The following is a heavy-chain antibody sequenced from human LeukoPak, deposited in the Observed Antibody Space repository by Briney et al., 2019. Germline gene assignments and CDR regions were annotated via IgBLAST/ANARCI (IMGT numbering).Heavy chain of an antibody. CDR1: EFTFSNYD. D-gene: IGHD6-13*01. J-gene: IGHJ4*02. CDR3: ARAKIPGIQTDGRVNYFEV. CDR2: IDTAGKT. Sequence: PGGSLSLSCAASEFTFSNYDMHWVGRATGKGLEGVSTIDTAGKTWYPESVKGRFTISRENAKKSMTIQMNSLRVGDTAVYYGARAKIPGIQTDGRVNYFEVWGQGTLVTVSS. V-gene: IGHV3-13*01.